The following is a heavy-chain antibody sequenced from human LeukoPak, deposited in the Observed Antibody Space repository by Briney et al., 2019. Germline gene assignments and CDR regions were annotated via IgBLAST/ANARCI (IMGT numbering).Heavy chain of an antibody. CDR1: GFTFSSYG. CDR2: ISYDGSNK. V-gene: IGHV3-30*18. Sequence: GGSLRLSCAASGFTFSSYGMHWVRQAPGKGLEWVALISYDGSNKYFADSVKGRFTISRDNSKNTHYLQMHSLRAEDTVVYYCAKDNVAAAGRYFDYWGQGTLVTVSS. J-gene: IGHJ4*02. CDR3: AKDNVAAAGRYFDY. D-gene: IGHD6-13*01.